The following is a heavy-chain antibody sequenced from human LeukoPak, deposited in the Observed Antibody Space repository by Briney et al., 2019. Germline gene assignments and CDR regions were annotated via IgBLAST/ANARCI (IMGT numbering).Heavy chain of an antibody. CDR2: INHSGST. CDR1: GGSFSGYY. D-gene: IGHD3-9*01. Sequence: PSETLSLTCAVYGGSFSGYYWSWIRQPPGKGLEWSGEINHSGSTNYNPSLKSRVTISVDTSKNQYSLKMSSVTAADTAVYYCARCPMYYDILTGYYQTVSHDFFDYWGQGTLVTVSS. J-gene: IGHJ4*02. CDR3: ARCPMYYDILTGYYQTVSHDFFDY. V-gene: IGHV4-34*01.